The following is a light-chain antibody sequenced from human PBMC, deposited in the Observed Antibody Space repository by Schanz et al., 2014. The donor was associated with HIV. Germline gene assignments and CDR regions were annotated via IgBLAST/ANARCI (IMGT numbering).Light chain of an antibody. Sequence: DIQMTQSPSSLSASVGDRVTITCRASQTISNYLNWYQQKPGKAPKLLIYAASSLHSGVPSTFSGSGSGTDFTLTISSLQPADFATYFCQQSYSSPRTFGQGTKVEV. J-gene: IGKJ1*01. V-gene: IGKV1-39*01. CDR1: QTISNY. CDR3: QQSYSSPRT. CDR2: AAS.